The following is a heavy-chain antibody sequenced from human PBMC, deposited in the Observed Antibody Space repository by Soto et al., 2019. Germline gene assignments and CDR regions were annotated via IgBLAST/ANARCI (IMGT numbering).Heavy chain of an antibody. V-gene: IGHV3-23*01. CDR1: GFTFSSYA. J-gene: IGHJ4*02. Sequence: LRLACAATGFTFSSYAMSWVRQAPGKGLEWVSVISGSGGGTYYADSVKGRFTISRDKSKNTLYLQMNRLRVEDTAVFYCAKTATARPNLYLDFWAQGPLVIFSS. CDR3: AKTATARPNLYLDF. CDR2: ISGSGGGT. D-gene: IGHD6-6*01.